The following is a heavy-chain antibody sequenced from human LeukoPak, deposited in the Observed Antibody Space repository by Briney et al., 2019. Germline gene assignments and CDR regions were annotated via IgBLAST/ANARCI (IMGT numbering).Heavy chain of an antibody. V-gene: IGHV3-23*01. J-gene: IGHJ3*02. CDR2: ISGSGGST. Sequence: PGGSLRLSCAASGFTFSSYAMSWVRQAPGKGLEWVSAISGSGGSTYYADSVKGRFTISRDNSKNTLYLQMNSLRAEDTAVYYCATRLSWTYYDSTPGAFDIWGQGTMVTVSS. CDR1: GFTFSSYA. D-gene: IGHD3-22*01. CDR3: ATRLSWTYYDSTPGAFDI.